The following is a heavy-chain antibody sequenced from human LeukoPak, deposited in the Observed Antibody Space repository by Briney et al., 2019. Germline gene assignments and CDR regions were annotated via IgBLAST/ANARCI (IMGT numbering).Heavy chain of an antibody. D-gene: IGHD1-26*01. CDR2: IYPGDSDT. J-gene: IGHJ6*03. Sequence: HGESLKISCKGSGYNFTNYWIGWVRQMPGKGLEWMGIIYPGDSDTRYSPSFQGQVTISADKSISTAYLQWSGLKASDTAMYYCARHGYSGSYLGYYYYYYMDVWGKGTTVTVSS. V-gene: IGHV5-51*01. CDR1: GYNFTNYW. CDR3: ARHGYSGSYLGYYYYYYMDV.